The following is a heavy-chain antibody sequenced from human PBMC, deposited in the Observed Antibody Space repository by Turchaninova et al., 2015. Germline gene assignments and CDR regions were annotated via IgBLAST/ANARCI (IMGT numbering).Heavy chain of an antibody. Sequence: QVQLQESGPGLVKTSETLSLTCPVSGVSVDSYYWNWIRQPPGTGLECIGYISYGGAAKYNPSLKSRLTMSLDAAKNQFALNLKSVTAADTAVYYCARETAPRGWHSLDYWGQGTLITVSS. D-gene: IGHD6-19*01. CDR2: ISYGGAA. CDR3: ARETAPRGWHSLDY. CDR1: GVSVDSYY. V-gene: IGHV4-59*02. J-gene: IGHJ4*02.